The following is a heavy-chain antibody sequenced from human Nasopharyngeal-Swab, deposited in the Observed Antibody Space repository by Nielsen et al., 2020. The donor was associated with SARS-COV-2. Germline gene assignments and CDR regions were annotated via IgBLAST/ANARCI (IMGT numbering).Heavy chain of an antibody. CDR3: ARRALQDYYFDY. CDR2: ISGSGDAK. J-gene: IGHJ4*02. Sequence: GGSLRLSCAASGFTFTSYAMSWVRQAPGKGLEWVSGISGSGDAKYYADSVKGRFTVSRDNSKNTLYLQMNSLRAEDTAVYYCARRALQDYYFDYWGQGTLVTVSS. CDR1: GFTFTSYA. V-gene: IGHV3-23*01.